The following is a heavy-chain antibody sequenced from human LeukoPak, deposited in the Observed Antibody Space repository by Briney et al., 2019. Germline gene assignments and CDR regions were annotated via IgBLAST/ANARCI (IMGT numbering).Heavy chain of an antibody. CDR2: MYHSGIS. CDR1: GASISSSNW. Sequence: SGTLSLTCGVSGASISSSNWWSWVRQPPGKGLEWIGEMYHSGISNYNPSLKSRVTISVDKSKNQFSLKLSSVTAADTAVYYCARERPDFCSGGSCYDRPYYYYYYMDVWGKGTTVTISS. J-gene: IGHJ6*03. D-gene: IGHD2-15*01. V-gene: IGHV4-4*02. CDR3: ARERPDFCSGGSCYDRPYYYYYYMDV.